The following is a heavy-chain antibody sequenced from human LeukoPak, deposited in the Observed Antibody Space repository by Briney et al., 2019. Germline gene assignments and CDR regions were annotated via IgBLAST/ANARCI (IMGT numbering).Heavy chain of an antibody. CDR3: ARALNGFDI. CDR2: ISSSSSYI. CDR1: GFTFSSYS. V-gene: IGHV3-21*04. J-gene: IGHJ3*02. Sequence: PGGSLRLSCAASGFTFSSYSMNWVRQAPGKGLEWFSSISSSSSYIYYADSVKGRFTISRDNSRNTLYLQMNSLRAEDTAVYYCARALNGFDIWGPGTLVTVSS.